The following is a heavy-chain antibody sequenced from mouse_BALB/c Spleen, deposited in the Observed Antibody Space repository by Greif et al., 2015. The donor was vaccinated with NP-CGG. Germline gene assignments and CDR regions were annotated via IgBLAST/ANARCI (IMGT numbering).Heavy chain of an antibody. D-gene: IGHD1-1*01. CDR2: ISTYYGDA. Sequence: VKLVESGAELVRPGVSVKISCKGSGYTFTDYAMHWVKQSHAKSLEWIGVISTYYGDASYNQKFKGKATMTVDKSSSTAYMELARLTSEDSAIYYCARHGSSGLAYWGQGTLVTVSA. CDR1: GYTFTDYA. V-gene: IGHV1S137*01. J-gene: IGHJ3*01. CDR3: ARHGSSGLAY.